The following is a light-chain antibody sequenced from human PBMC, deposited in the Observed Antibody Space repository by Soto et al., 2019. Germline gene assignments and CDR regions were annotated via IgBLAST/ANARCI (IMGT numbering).Light chain of an antibody. CDR3: ALYLGAEGV. J-gene: IGLJ3*02. V-gene: IGLV8-61*01. CDR2: RTN. CDR1: SGSVSTNYY. Sequence: QTVVTQEPSFSVSPGGTVTLTCGLTSGSVSTNYYPSWYQQAPGQAPRTLMYRTNTRSSGVPDRFSGSILGNKAALTITGAQADDESDYYCALYLGAEGVFGGGTQLTVL.